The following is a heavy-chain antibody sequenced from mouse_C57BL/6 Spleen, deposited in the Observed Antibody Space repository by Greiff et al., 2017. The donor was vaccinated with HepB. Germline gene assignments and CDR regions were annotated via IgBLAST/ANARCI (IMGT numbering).Heavy chain of an antibody. CDR2: INPSSGYT. CDR3: ARRDSNYGGDY. V-gene: IGHV1-4*01. J-gene: IGHJ2*01. D-gene: IGHD2-5*01. Sequence: VKLQQPGAELARPGASVKMSCKASGYTFTSYSMHWVKQRPGQGLEWIGYINPSSGYTKYNQKFKDKATLTADKSSSTAYMQLSSLTSEDSAVYYYARRDSNYGGDYWGQGTTLTVSS. CDR1: GYTFTSYS.